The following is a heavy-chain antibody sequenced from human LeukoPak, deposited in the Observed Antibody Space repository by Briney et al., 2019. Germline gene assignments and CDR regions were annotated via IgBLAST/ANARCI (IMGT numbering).Heavy chain of an antibody. D-gene: IGHD3-22*01. Sequence: GGCLRLSCAGSVFTFSSYAMSWVRQAPGKGLEWVSAISESGGYTKYADPVKGRFTISRDNSKNTLYLQMNSLKAEDTAAYYCATEDSSDYYSFDYWGQGTLVTVSS. V-gene: IGHV3-23*01. CDR2: ISESGGYT. J-gene: IGHJ4*02. CDR3: ATEDSSDYYSFDY. CDR1: VFTFSSYA.